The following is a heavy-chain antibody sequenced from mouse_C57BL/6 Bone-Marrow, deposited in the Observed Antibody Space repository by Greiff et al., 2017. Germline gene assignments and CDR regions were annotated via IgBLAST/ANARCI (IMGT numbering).Heavy chain of an antibody. J-gene: IGHJ4*01. CDR3: TREHDYDYAMGD. CDR1: GFTFSSYA. Sequence: EVQLVESGEGLVKPGGSLKLSCAASGFTFSSYAMSWVRQTPEKRLEWVAYISGGGDYTYYADTVKGRFTISRDNARNTLYLQMSSLKSEDTARYYCTREHDYDYAMGDQGKGTSVTV. CDR2: ISGGGDYT. V-gene: IGHV5-9-1*02. D-gene: IGHD1-2*01.